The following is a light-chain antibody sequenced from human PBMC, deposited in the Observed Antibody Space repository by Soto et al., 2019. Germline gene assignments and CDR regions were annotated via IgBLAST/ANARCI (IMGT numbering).Light chain of an antibody. V-gene: IGKV3-11*01. CDR3: QQRSNWLGT. J-gene: IGKJ2*01. Sequence: EIVLTQSPATLSLSPGERATLSCRASQSVSSYLAWYQQKPGQAPRLLIYDASNRATGIPAGFSGSGSGTDLTLTISSLEPEDFADYYCQQRSNWLGTFGQGTKLEIK. CDR1: QSVSSY. CDR2: DAS.